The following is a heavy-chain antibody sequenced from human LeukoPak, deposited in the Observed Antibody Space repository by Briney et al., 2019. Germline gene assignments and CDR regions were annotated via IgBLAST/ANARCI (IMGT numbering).Heavy chain of an antibody. D-gene: IGHD5-18*01. CDR2: ISYDGSNK. Sequence: PGGFLRLSCAASGFTFSSYAMHWVRQAPGKGLEWVAVISYDGSNKYYADSVKGRFTISRDNSKNTLYLQMNSLRAEDTAVYYCARDPYSYGYVNYWGQGTLVTVSS. J-gene: IGHJ4*02. CDR1: GFTFSSYA. CDR3: ARDPYSYGYVNY. V-gene: IGHV3-30*04.